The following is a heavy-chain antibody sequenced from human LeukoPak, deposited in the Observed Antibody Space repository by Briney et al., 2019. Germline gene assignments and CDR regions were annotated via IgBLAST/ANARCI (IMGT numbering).Heavy chain of an antibody. CDR3: AVGSYYDFWSGYSLDP. Sequence: ASVKVSCKASGYSFNSYGISWVRQAPGQGLEWMGWISAYNGDINYAQKVQGRVTMTTDTSTNTVYMELRSLRSDDTAVYYCAVGSYYDFWSGYSLDPWGQGTLVTVSS. CDR1: GYSFNSYG. J-gene: IGHJ5*02. V-gene: IGHV1-18*04. D-gene: IGHD3-3*01. CDR2: ISAYNGDI.